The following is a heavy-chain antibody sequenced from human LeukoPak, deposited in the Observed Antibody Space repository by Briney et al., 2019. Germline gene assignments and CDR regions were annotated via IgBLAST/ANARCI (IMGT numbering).Heavy chain of an antibody. CDR1: GFSFSTYG. CDR3: ARSGTRLSNGWYGQVDFDS. V-gene: IGHV3-48*01. J-gene: IGHJ4*02. Sequence: PGGSLRLSCAASGFSFSTYGMNWVRQAPGKGLEWISYIGSGGSATYYADSVKGRFTISRDNVNNSLYLDMDSLGVDDTATYYCARSGTRLSNGWYGQVDFDSWGQGSLVIVSS. CDR2: IGSGGSAT. D-gene: IGHD6-19*01.